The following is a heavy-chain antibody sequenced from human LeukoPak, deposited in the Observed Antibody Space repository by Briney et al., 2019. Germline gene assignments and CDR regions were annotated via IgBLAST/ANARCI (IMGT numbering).Heavy chain of an antibody. D-gene: IGHD6-19*01. J-gene: IGHJ3*02. Sequence: ASVKVSCKASGYTFTSYYMHWVRQAPGQGLEWMGIINPSGGSTSYAQKFQGRVTMTRDTSTSTVYMELSGLRSEDTAVYYCARVHEAVAGRRGAFDIWGQGTMVTVSS. CDR2: INPSGGST. CDR1: GYTFTSYY. V-gene: IGHV1-46*01. CDR3: ARVHEAVAGRRGAFDI.